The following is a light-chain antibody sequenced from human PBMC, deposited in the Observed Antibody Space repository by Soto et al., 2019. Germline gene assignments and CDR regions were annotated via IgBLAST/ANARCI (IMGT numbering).Light chain of an antibody. CDR1: QSVSSY. Sequence: ELVLTQSPAPLSLSPGERATLSCRASQSVSSYLAWYQPKPGQAPRLLIYDTSKRATCIPARFSGSGSETDFTRTISSLEPEDFAVYYCQQRTTWPRSFTFGPGTKVDIK. CDR2: DTS. V-gene: IGKV3-11*01. CDR3: QQRTTWPRSFT. J-gene: IGKJ3*01.